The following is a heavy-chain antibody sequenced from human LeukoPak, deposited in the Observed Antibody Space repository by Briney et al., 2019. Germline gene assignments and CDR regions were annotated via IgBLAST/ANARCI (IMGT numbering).Heavy chain of an antibody. CDR1: GYTFTNFD. CDR3: ARGVLLWFGELNFFDY. V-gene: IGHV1-8*01. Sequence: ASVKVSCKASGYTFTNFDINWVRQATGQGLEWMGWMNPNSGNTGYAQKFQGRVTMTRNTSISTAYMELSSLRSEDTAVYYCARGVLLWFGELNFFDYWGQGTLVTVSS. CDR2: MNPNSGNT. J-gene: IGHJ4*02. D-gene: IGHD3-10*01.